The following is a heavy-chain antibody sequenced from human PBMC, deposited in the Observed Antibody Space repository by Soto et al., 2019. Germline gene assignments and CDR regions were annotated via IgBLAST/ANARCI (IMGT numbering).Heavy chain of an antibody. V-gene: IGHV4-4*07. Sequence: PSETLSLTCTVSGGSISSYYWSWIRQPAGKGLEWIGRIYTSGSTNYNPSLKSRVTMSVETSKNQFSLKLSSVTAADTAVYYCARATYYYDSSGYLYYFDYWGQGTLVTVSS. CDR1: GGSISSYY. CDR2: IYTSGST. J-gene: IGHJ4*02. D-gene: IGHD3-22*01. CDR3: ARATYYYDSSGYLYYFDY.